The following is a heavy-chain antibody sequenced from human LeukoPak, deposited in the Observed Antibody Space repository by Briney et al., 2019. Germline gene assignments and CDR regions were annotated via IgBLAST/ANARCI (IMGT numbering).Heavy chain of an antibody. CDR1: GYSCTSYW. CDR3: ARINGEFDFDY. J-gene: IGHJ4*02. CDR2: IDPSDSYT. V-gene: IGHV5-10-1*01. D-gene: IGHD3-10*01. Sequence: GESLKISCKGSGYSCTSYWISWVRQMPGKGLEWMGRIDPSDSYTNYSPSFQGHVTISADKSISTAYLQWSSLKASDTAMCYCARINGEFDFDYWGQGTLVTVSS.